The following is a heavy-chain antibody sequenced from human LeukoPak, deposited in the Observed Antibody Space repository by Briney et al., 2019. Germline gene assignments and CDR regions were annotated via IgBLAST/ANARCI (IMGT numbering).Heavy chain of an antibody. V-gene: IGHV3-23*01. CDR3: ARDSRGGWSGYFDL. Sequence: PGGSLRLSCAASGFTFSSYAMSWVRQAPGKGLEWVSTINNSGGSTYYTDSVKGRFTISRDNSKNTLYLQMNSLRAEDTAVYYCARDSRGGWSGYFDLWGQGIVVTVSS. CDR2: INNSGGST. J-gene: IGHJ4*02. CDR1: GFTFSSYA. D-gene: IGHD6-19*01.